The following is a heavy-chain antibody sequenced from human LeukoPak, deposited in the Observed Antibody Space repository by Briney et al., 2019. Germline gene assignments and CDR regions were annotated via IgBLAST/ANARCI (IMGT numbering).Heavy chain of an antibody. Sequence: PSGTLSLPCTVSGGSISSYYCSWIRQPAGKGLEWIGGIYTSGSTNYNPSLKSRVTMSVDTSKNQFSLKLSSVTAADTAVYYCARDRWGSSGYFTYFDSWGQGTLVTVSS. J-gene: IGHJ4*02. CDR1: GGSISSYY. CDR2: IYTSGST. D-gene: IGHD3-22*01. V-gene: IGHV4-4*07. CDR3: ARDRWGSSGYFTYFDS.